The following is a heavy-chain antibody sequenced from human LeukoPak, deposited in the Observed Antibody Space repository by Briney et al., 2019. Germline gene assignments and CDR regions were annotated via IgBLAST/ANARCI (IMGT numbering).Heavy chain of an antibody. V-gene: IGHV1-69*13. CDR1: GGTFSSYA. D-gene: IGHD2-8*01. J-gene: IGHJ4*02. CDR3: ARVMSEGYFDY. Sequence: ASVKVSCKASGGTFSSYAISWVRQAPGQGLEWVGGIIPIFGTANYAQKFQGRVTITADESMSTAYMELSSLRSEDTAVYYCARVMSEGYFDYWGQGTLVTVSS. CDR2: IIPIFGTA.